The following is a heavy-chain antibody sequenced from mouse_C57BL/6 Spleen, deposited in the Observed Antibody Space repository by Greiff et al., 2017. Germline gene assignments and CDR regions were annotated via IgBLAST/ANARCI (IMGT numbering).Heavy chain of an antibody. Sequence: QVQLQQSGPELVKPGASVKISCKASGYAFSSSWMNWVKQRPGKGLEWIGRIYPGDGDTNYNGKFKGKATLTADKSSSTAYMQLSSLTSEDSAVYFCARSIYYGYDEAMDYWGQGTSVTVSS. CDR2: IYPGDGDT. CDR3: ARSIYYGYDEAMDY. CDR1: GYAFSSSW. J-gene: IGHJ4*01. V-gene: IGHV1-82*01. D-gene: IGHD2-2*01.